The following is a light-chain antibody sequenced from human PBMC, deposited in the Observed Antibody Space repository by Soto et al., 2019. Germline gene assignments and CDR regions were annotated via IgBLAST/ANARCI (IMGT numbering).Light chain of an antibody. J-gene: IGKJ1*01. Sequence: EIVLTQSPGTLSLSPLERATLSFMASQSVSSSYLAWYQQKPGQAPRLLIYGASSRATGIPDRFSGSGSGTDFTLTISRLEPEDFAVYYCQQYGSSLRTFGQGTKVDIK. V-gene: IGKV3-20*01. CDR2: GAS. CDR3: QQYGSSLRT. CDR1: QSVSSSY.